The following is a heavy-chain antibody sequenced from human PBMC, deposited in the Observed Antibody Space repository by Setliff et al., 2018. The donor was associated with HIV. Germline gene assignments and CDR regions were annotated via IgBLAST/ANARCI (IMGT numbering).Heavy chain of an antibody. CDR3: ARTLRAAAMGYFDY. J-gene: IGHJ4*02. Sequence: KPSETLSLTCAVYGGSFSGYFWSWIRQPPGKGLEWIGEINNSGSTNYNPSLKSRVTISVDTSKNQFSLKLTSVTAADTAVYYCARTLRAAAMGYFDYWGQGTLVTSPQ. V-gene: IGHV4-34*01. CDR1: GGSFSGYF. D-gene: IGHD5-18*01. CDR2: INNSGST.